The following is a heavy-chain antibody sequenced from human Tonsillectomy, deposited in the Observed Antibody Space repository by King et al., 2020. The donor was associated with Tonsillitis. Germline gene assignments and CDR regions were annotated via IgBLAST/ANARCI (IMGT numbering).Heavy chain of an antibody. V-gene: IGHV4-30-4*01. J-gene: IGHJ5*02. CDR2: IYYSGST. CDR1: GGSISSGDYY. D-gene: IGHD2-2*02. CDR3: APSRAHVVVPAAILVNNWFDP. Sequence: VQLQESGPGLVKPSQTLSLTCTVSGGSISSGDYYWSWIRQPPGKGLEWIGYIYYSGSTYYNPSLKSRVTISVDTSKNQFSLKLSSVTAADTAVYYCAPSRAHVVVPAAILVNNWFDPWGQGTLVTVSS.